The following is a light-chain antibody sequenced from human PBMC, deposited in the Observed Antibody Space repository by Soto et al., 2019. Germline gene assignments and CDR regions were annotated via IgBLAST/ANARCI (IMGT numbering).Light chain of an antibody. V-gene: IGLV1-40*01. J-gene: IGLJ1*01. CDR1: SSNIGAGHV. CDR2: GSS. CDR3: QSYDSSLSGYV. Sequence: QSVLTQPPSVSGAPGQRVTISCTGSSSNIGAGHVVHWYQQFPGRAPNLLIFGSSNRPSGVPDRFSGSKSGTSASLAITGLQAEDEADYYCQSYDSSLSGYVFGTGTKLTVL.